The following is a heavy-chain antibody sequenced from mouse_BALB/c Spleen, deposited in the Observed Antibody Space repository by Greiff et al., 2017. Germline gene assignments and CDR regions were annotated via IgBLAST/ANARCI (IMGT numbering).Heavy chain of an antibody. CDR2: INPSSGYT. CDR3: AGHYYGSSFPFDY. V-gene: IGHV1-4*02. D-gene: IGHD1-1*01. Sequence: VQLKQSAAELVRPGASVKMSCKASGYTFTSYTMNWVKQRPGQGLEWIGYINPSSGYTEYNQKFKDKTTLTADKSSSTAYMQLSTLTSEDSAVYYYAGHYYGSSFPFDYWGQGTTLTVSS. CDR1: GYTFTSYT. J-gene: IGHJ2*01.